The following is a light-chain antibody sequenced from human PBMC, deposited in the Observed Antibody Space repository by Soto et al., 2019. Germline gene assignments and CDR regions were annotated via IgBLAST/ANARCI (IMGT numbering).Light chain of an antibody. J-gene: IGKJ2*01. CDR2: VAS. Sequence: MTQSPATLSVSPGERATLSCRASQSVSSNLAWYQQKPGQTPKLLIYVASTRATGIPARFSGSGSGTEFTLTISSLQSEDFAVYYCQQYNVWPPYTFGQGTKLEIK. CDR3: QQYNVWPPYT. CDR1: QSVSSN. V-gene: IGKV3-15*01.